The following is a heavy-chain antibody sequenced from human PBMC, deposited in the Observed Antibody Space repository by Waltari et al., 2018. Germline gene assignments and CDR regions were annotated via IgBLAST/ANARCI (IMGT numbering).Heavy chain of an antibody. V-gene: IGHV4-39*01. D-gene: IGHD1-1*01. Sequence: QLQLQESGPGLVKPSETLSLTGTVSGASISPTTYYWGWIRQPPGKGLEWIGSIYYSGNTYYNPSLKSRVTISVDTSKNQFSLKLSSVTAADTAVYYCARHGTMTNLGHYWGQGTLVTVSS. CDR3: ARHGTMTNLGHY. J-gene: IGHJ4*02. CDR2: IYYSGNT. CDR1: GASISPTTYY.